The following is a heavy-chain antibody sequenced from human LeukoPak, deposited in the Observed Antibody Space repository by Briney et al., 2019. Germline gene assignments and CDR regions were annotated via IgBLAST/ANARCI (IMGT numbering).Heavy chain of an antibody. D-gene: IGHD3/OR15-3a*01. J-gene: IGHJ6*03. Sequence: SVKVSCKASGGALSDYTISWVRQAPGQGLEWMGAILPMLGTAKYAQSLQGRVTITTDDSSSTIYMELSSLRFEDTASYFCARDGLLTRTGMDVWGKGTTVTVSS. V-gene: IGHV1-69*16. CDR3: ARDGLLTRTGMDV. CDR1: GGALSDYT. CDR2: ILPMLGTA.